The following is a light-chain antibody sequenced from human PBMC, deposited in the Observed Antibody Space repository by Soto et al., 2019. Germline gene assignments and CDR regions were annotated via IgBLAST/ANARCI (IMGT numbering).Light chain of an antibody. CDR1: QSVRR. J-gene: IGKJ2*01. CDR2: AAF. CDR3: PQYDSSPYT. V-gene: IGKV3-20*01. Sequence: EIVLTQSPGTLSLSPGEGATLSCRASQSVRRIAWYHQKACQAPRLLSHAAFYNATGIPDRFSGSGSGTDFILTISRLEPEDFAVYYCPQYDSSPYTFGQGNKLEIK.